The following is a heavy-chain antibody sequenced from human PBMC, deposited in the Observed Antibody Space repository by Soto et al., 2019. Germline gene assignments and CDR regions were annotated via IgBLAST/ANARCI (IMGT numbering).Heavy chain of an antibody. CDR3: ASNWKTKHYYYGMDV. J-gene: IGHJ6*02. CDR2: ISYDGSNK. V-gene: IGHV3-30-3*01. CDR1: GFTFSSYA. Sequence: GGSLRLSCAASGFTFSSYAMHWVRQAPGKGLEWVAVISYDGSNKYYADSVKGRFTISRDNSKNTLYLQMNSLRAEDTAVYYCASNWKTKHYYYGMDVWGQGTTVTVSS. D-gene: IGHD1-20*01.